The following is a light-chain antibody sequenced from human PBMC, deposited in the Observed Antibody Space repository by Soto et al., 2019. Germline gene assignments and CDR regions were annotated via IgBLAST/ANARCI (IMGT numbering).Light chain of an antibody. CDR1: QSVSSNY. V-gene: IGKV3-20*01. Sequence: EIVFAQSPGTLSFSPGERATLSCRARQSVSSNYLAWYQQKPGQAPRLLIYGASSRATGIPDRFSGSGSGTDFTLTISRLEPEDFAVYYCQQYGSSPPITFGQGTRLEI. CDR3: QQYGSSPPIT. CDR2: GAS. J-gene: IGKJ5*01.